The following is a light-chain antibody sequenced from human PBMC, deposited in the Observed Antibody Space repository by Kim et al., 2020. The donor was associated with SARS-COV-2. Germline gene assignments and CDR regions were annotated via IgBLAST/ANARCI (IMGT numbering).Light chain of an antibody. J-gene: IGKJ1*01. CDR1: QSISTW. Sequence: DIQMTQSPSTLSASVGDRVSITCRASQSISTWLAWYQQKPGKAPKLLIYKASSLESGVPSRFSGSGSGTEFTLTINSLQPDDFATYYCQKYNSFRTFGQGTKGYIK. CDR2: KAS. V-gene: IGKV1-5*03. CDR3: QKYNSFRT.